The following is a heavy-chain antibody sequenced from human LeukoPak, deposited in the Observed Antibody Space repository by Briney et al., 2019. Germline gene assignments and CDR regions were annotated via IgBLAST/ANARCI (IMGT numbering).Heavy chain of an antibody. CDR3: AKFGIAAPFDY. D-gene: IGHD6-25*01. J-gene: IGHJ4*02. CDR2: ISGSGGST. Sequence: PGGSLRLSCAASGFTFSSYSMNWVRQAPGKGLEWVSAISGSGGSTYYADSVKSRFTISRDNSKNTLYLQMNSLRAEDTAVYYCAKFGIAAPFDYWGQGTLVTVSS. V-gene: IGHV3-23*01. CDR1: GFTFSSYS.